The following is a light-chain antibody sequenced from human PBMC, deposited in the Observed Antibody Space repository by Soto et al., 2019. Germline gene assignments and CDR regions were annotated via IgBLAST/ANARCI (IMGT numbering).Light chain of an antibody. V-gene: IGLV2-11*01. J-gene: IGLJ1*01. CDR3: CSYPGSYTFEV. CDR1: SSDVGGYNY. Sequence: QSVLTQPRSVSGSPGQSVTISCTGTSSDVGGYNYVSWYQQHPGKAPKLMIYDVSKRPSGVPDRFSGSKSGNTASLTISGLQAEDEADYYCCSYPGSYTFEVFGTGTKLTVL. CDR2: DVS.